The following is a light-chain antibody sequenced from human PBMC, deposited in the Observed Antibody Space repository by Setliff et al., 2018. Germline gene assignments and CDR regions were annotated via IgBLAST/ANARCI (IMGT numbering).Light chain of an antibody. CDR1: SSDVGGYKY. Sequence: QSALTQPASVSGSPGQSITISCTGTSSDVGGYKYVSWYQEHPGKAPKLMIYDVSKRPSGVSNRFSGSKSGNTASLTISGLQAEDEADYYCCSYAGVANYYVFGAGTRSPS. CDR2: DVS. V-gene: IGLV2-23*02. CDR3: CSYAGVANYYV. J-gene: IGLJ1*01.